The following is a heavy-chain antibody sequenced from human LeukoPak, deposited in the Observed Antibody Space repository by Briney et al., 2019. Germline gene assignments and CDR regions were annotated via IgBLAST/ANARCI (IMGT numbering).Heavy chain of an antibody. V-gene: IGHV1-8*01. CDR3: ARGLEDYGDYA. CDR1: GYTFTSYD. D-gene: IGHD4-17*01. J-gene: IGHJ5*02. CDR2: MNPNSGNT. Sequence: GASVKVSCKASGYTFTSYDINWVRQATGQGLEWMGWMNPNSGNTGYAQKFQGRVTMTRDTSISTAYMELSRLRSDDTAVYYCARGLEDYGDYAWGQGTLVTVSS.